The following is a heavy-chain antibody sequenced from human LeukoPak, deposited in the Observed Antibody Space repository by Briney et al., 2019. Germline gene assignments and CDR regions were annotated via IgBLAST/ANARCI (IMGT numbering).Heavy chain of an antibody. CDR2: INAYSGHT. J-gene: IGHJ4*02. D-gene: IGHD3-22*01. V-gene: IGHV1-18*04. CDR1: GYTFTGYY. Sequence: ASVKVSCKASGYTFTGYYMHWVRQAPGQGLEWMGWINAYSGHTKYVQRLQGRVTMTTDTSTSTVYMELRSLRSDDTAVYYCARDLTHRRNYDNSGYQIVPAFWGQGTLVTVSS. CDR3: ARDLTHRRNYDNSGYQIVPAF.